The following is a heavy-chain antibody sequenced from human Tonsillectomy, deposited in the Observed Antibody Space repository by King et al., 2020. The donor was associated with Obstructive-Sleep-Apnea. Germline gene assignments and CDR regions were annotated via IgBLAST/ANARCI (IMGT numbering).Heavy chain of an antibody. CDR2: KSHSGSA. J-gene: IGHJ3*02. D-gene: IGHD1-14*01. V-gene: IGHV4-38-2*02. CDR1: GYSMSSGFY. CDR3: ARVRANHDFDI. Sequence: QESGPKLVKASETLSLPCTVSGYSMSSGFYLGWIRQPPGKGLEWIGSKSHSGSAFYSPSLTSRVTISIDTSNYQFFLNLNSVTAADTAVYYCARVRANHDFDIWGQGTQVSVS.